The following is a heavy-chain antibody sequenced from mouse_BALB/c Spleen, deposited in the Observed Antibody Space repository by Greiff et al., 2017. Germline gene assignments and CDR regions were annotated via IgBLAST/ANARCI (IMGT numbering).Heavy chain of an antibody. CDR3: ARVPSSTMITTKAMDY. D-gene: IGHD2-4*01. J-gene: IGHJ4*01. Sequence: EVKVVESGGGLVKPGGSLKLSCAASGFTFSDYYMYWVRQTPEKRLGWVATSRDGGSYTYYPDSVKGRFTISRDNAKNNLYLQMNSLQTDDTARYYCARVPSSTMITTKAMDYWGQGTSVTVSS. V-gene: IGHV5-4*02. CDR2: SRDGGSYT. CDR1: GFTFSDYY.